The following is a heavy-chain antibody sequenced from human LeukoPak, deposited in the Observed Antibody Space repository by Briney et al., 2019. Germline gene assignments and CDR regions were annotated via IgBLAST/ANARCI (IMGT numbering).Heavy chain of an antibody. J-gene: IGHJ4*02. Sequence: PWETLSLTCTVSGGLISISTYYWGWIRQPPGKGLEWIGSIYYSGTTHYNPSLKSRVTIAVDTSKNQFSLKLISVTAADTAVYYCARGTIYSGWSYYLDYWGQGTLVTVSS. D-gene: IGHD6-19*01. V-gene: IGHV4-39*07. CDR3: ARGTIYSGWSYYLDY. CDR1: GGLISISTYY. CDR2: IYYSGTT.